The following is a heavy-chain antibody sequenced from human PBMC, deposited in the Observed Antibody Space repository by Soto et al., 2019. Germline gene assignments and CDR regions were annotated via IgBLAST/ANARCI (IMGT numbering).Heavy chain of an antibody. Sequence: PGESLKISCKGSGYSFTSYWIGWVRQMPGKGLEWMGIIYPGDSDTRYSPSFQGQVTISADKSISTAYLQWSSLKASDTAMYYCARLQAVAAPYHSYGMDVWGQGTTVTLSS. D-gene: IGHD6-19*01. CDR3: ARLQAVAAPYHSYGMDV. CDR2: IYPGDSDT. CDR1: GYSFTSYW. V-gene: IGHV5-51*01. J-gene: IGHJ6*02.